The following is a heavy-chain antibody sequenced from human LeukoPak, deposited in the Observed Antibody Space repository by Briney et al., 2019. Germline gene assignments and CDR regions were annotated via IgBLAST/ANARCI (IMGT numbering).Heavy chain of an antibody. J-gene: IGHJ3*02. CDR3: ARRASLWSGLSDAFDI. CDR1: GGSFSGYY. CDR2: INHSGST. Sequence: WETLSLTCAVYGGSFSGYYWSWIRQPPGKGLEWVWEINHSGSTNYNPSLKSRVTISVDTSKNQFSLKLISVTAADTAVYYCARRASLWSGLSDAFDIWGQGTMVTVSS. V-gene: IGHV4-34*01. D-gene: IGHD3-3*01.